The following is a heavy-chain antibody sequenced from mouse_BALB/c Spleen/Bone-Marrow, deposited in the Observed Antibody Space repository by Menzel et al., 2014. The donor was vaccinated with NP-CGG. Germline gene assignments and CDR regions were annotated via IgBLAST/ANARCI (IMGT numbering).Heavy chain of an antibody. CDR1: GFTFTDYY. J-gene: IGHJ1*01. D-gene: IGHD1-1*01. CDR3: ARDRNYDINWYFDV. CDR2: IRNKADGYTT. Sequence: EVKVEESGGGLVQPGGSLRLSCATSGFTFTDYYMSWVRQPPGKALEWLGFIRNKADGYTTEYSASVKGRFTISRDNSQSILYLQMNILRTEGSATYYCARDRNYDINWYFDVWGAGTTVTVSS. V-gene: IGHV7-3*02.